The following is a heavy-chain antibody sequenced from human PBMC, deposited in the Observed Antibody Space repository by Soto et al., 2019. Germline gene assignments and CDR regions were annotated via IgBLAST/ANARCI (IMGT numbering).Heavy chain of an antibody. D-gene: IGHD1-1*01. V-gene: IGHV3-48*02. J-gene: IGHJ4*02. CDR3: ARDGKGAAYTHGPYYFDY. Sequence: SGGSLRLSCAASGFPFSFYSMNWVRQAPGKGLEWISYITSTSSAINYADYVRGRFTISRDNAMRSLFLHMNSLRDEDTAVYYCARDGKGAAYTHGPYYFDYWGQGALVTVSS. CDR2: ITSTSSAI. CDR1: GFPFSFYS.